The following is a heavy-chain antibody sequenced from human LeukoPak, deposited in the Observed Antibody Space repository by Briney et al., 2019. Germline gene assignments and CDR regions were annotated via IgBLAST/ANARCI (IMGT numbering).Heavy chain of an antibody. D-gene: IGHD3-22*01. J-gene: IGHJ4*02. CDR3: VREFRYYYDSSGCFDY. CDR2: IKEDGSDK. CDR1: GFSFSNSW. V-gene: IGHV3-7*01. Sequence: PGGSLRLSCAASGFSFSNSWMSWVRQASQAPGKGLEWVANIKEDGSDKYYLDSVKGRFSISRDNAKNLLYLQMNSLRAEDTAVYYCVREFRYYYDSSGCFDYWGQGTLVTVSS.